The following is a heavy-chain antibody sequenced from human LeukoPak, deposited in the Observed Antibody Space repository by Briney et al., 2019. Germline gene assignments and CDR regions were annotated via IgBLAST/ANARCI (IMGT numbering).Heavy chain of an antibody. CDR3: ARLYGSGSYPGYYYYYYYMDV. Sequence: QPGGSLRLSCAAPGFTVSSNYMSWVRQAPGKGLEWVSVIYSGGSTYDADSVKGRFTISRDNSKNTLYLQMNSLRAEDTAVYYCARLYGSGSYPGYYYYYYYMDVWGKGTTVTISS. CDR2: IYSGGST. D-gene: IGHD3-10*01. CDR1: GFTVSSNY. V-gene: IGHV3-53*01. J-gene: IGHJ6*03.